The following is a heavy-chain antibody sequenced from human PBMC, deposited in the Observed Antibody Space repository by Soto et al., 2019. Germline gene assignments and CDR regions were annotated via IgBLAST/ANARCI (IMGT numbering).Heavy chain of an antibody. Sequence: SQTLSLTCDISGDSVSSKSAAWNWIRQSPSRGLEWLGRTYFRSKWFNDYAPFVKSRITINPDTSKNQFSLQLSSVTPEDSAMYYCARRLFDRGSAFVSWGPGSLVTVSS. CDR3: ARRLFDRGSAFVS. CDR1: GDSVSSKSAA. D-gene: IGHD5-12*01. J-gene: IGHJ4*02. V-gene: IGHV6-1*01. CDR2: TYFRSKWFN.